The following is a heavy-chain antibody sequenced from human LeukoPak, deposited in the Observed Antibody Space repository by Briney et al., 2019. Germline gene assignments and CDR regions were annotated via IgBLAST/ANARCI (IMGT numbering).Heavy chain of an antibody. V-gene: IGHV1-3*01. Sequence: ASVKVSCKASGYTFTSYYMHWVRQAPGQRLEWMGWINAGNGNTKYSQKFQGRVTITRDTSASTAYMELSSLRSEDTAVYYCARGLLWFGELSSVDVWGQGTTVTVSS. D-gene: IGHD3-10*01. CDR2: INAGNGNT. CDR3: ARGLLWFGELSSVDV. CDR1: GYTFTSYY. J-gene: IGHJ6*02.